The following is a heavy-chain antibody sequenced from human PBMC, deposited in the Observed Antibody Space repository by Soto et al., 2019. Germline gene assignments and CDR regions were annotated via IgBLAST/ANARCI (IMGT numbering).Heavy chain of an antibody. D-gene: IGHD6-19*01. Sequence: QVQLVESGGGVVQPGRSLRLSCAASGFTFSSYAMHWVRQAPGKGLEWVAVISYDGSNKYYADSVKGRFTISRDNSKNRLYLQMNSLRAEDTAVYYCARDAGEQWLVYYFDYWGQGTLVTVSS. CDR2: ISYDGSNK. CDR1: GFTFSSYA. V-gene: IGHV3-30-3*01. CDR3: ARDAGEQWLVYYFDY. J-gene: IGHJ4*02.